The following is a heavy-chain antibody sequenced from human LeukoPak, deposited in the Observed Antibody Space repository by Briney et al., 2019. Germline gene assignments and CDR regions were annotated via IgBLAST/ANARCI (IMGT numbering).Heavy chain of an antibody. V-gene: IGHV3-15*01. J-gene: IGHJ6*02. CDR3: TTWIVVVPAAIGPNYYYYGMDI. CDR1: GFTFSNAW. Sequence: GGSLRLSCAASGFTFSNAWMSWVRQAPGKGLEWVGRIKSKTDGGTTDYAAPVKGRLTISRDDSKNTLYLQMNSLKTEHTAVYYCTTWIVVVPAAIGPNYYYYGMDIWGQGTTVTVSS. D-gene: IGHD2-2*01. CDR2: IKSKTDGGTT.